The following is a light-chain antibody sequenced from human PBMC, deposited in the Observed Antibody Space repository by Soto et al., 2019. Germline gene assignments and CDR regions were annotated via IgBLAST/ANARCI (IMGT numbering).Light chain of an antibody. V-gene: IGKV3-15*01. CDR1: QTVSNK. J-gene: IGKJ1*01. CDR3: QQYNNWPRT. CDR2: GTS. Sequence: EIVLTQSPTTLSSSPGERATLSCRASQTVSNKLAWYQHKPGQAPRLLIYGTSTRATGIPARFSGSGSGTDFTLTISSLQFEDFAVYYCQQYNNWPRTFGQGTKVDI.